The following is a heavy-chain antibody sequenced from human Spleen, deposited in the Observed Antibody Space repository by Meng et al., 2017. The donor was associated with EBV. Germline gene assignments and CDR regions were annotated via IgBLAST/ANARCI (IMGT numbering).Heavy chain of an antibody. Sequence: VQLVELGGGVFQPGRSLRLSCAASGFTFKTYGFHWVRQAPGKGLEWVAHILYDGSNQYYVDSVKGRFTISRDTSKSTVYLQMNSLRAEDTAVYYCARHDTSGYYYLDYWGQGTLVTVSS. CDR1: GFTFKTYG. CDR2: ILYDGSNQ. J-gene: IGHJ4*02. D-gene: IGHD3-22*01. V-gene: IGHV3-33*01. CDR3: ARHDTSGYYYLDY.